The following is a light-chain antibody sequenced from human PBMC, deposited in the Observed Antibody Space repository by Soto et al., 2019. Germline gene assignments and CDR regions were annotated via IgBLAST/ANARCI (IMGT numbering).Light chain of an antibody. V-gene: IGKV3-20*01. CDR1: QSVRSNY. CDR2: GAS. Sequence: EIVLTQSPGTLSLSPGERATLSCRASQSVRSNYLAWYQQKPGQAPRLLIYGASSRATGIPDRFSGSGSGTDFTLTINRLEPEDLAVYYCQQYGDSPTFGGGTKVEIK. J-gene: IGKJ4*01. CDR3: QQYGDSPT.